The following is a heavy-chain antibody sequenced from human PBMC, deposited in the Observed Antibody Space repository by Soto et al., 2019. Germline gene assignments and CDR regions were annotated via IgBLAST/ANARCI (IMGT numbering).Heavy chain of an antibody. CDR2: INHSGST. Sequence: SETLSLTCAVYGGSFSGYYWSWIRQPPGKGLEWIGEINHSGSTNYNPSLKSRVTISVDTSKNQFSLKLSSVTAADTAVYYCARRQRYYYYYLDVWGKGTTVTVSS. D-gene: IGHD2-2*01. CDR1: GGSFSGYY. V-gene: IGHV4-34*01. J-gene: IGHJ6*03. CDR3: ARRQRYYYYYLDV.